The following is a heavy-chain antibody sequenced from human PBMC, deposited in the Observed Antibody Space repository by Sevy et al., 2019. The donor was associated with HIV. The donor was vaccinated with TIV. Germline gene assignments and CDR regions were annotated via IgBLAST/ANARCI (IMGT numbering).Heavy chain of an antibody. V-gene: IGHV3-7*01. D-gene: IGHD3-10*01. CDR2: IKHDGSEQ. CDR1: GFNFRNYW. CDR3: AREREEEDTSGAKFDY. J-gene: IGHJ4*02. Sequence: GGSLRLSCEVFGFNFRNYWMSWVRQAPGKGLEWVANIKHDGSEQYYLDSVKGRFTVSRDNGKKSLYLQMTGLRVDDAALYYCAREREEEDTSGAKFDYWGRGTLVTVSS.